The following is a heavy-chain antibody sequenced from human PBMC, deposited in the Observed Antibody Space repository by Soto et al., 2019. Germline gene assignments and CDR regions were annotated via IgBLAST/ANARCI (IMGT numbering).Heavy chain of an antibody. J-gene: IGHJ4*02. CDR2: INHSGST. Sequence: SETLSLTCAVYGGSFSGYYWSWIRQPPGKGLEWIGEINHSGSTNYNPSLKSRVTISVDTSKNQFSLKLSSVTAADTAVYYCARVSSSISHGCWGQGTLVTVSS. V-gene: IGHV4-34*01. CDR3: ARVSSSISHGC. D-gene: IGHD2-2*01. CDR1: GGSFSGYY.